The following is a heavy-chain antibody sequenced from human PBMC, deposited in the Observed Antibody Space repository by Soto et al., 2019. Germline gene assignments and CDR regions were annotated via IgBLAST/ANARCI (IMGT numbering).Heavy chain of an antibody. Sequence: ASVNVSCKASGYTFTSYYMHWVRQAPGQGLEWMGIINPSGGSTSYAQKFQGRVTMTRDTSTSTAYMELSSLRSEDTAVYYCARMVAAAGKLYSYYCTDVWGKGTTLTVSS. CDR3: ARMVAAAGKLYSYYCTDV. J-gene: IGHJ6*03. V-gene: IGHV1-46*01. CDR1: GYTFTSYY. D-gene: IGHD6-13*01. CDR2: INPSGGST.